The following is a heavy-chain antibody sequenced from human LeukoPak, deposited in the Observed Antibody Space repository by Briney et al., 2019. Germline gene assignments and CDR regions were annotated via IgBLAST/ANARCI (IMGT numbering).Heavy chain of an antibody. V-gene: IGHV1-2*02. D-gene: IGHD3-22*01. Sequence: ASVKVSCKASGFTFTAYYMHWVRQAPGQGLEWMGWINPNSGGTNYAQKFQGRVTMTRDTSISTAYMELSRLRSDDTAVYYCAREGSSGPTGYFDYWGQGTLVTVSS. CDR2: INPNSGGT. J-gene: IGHJ4*02. CDR1: GFTFTAYY. CDR3: AREGSSGPTGYFDY.